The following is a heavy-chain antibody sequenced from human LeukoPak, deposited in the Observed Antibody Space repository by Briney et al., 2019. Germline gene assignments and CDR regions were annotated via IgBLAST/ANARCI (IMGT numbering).Heavy chain of an antibody. V-gene: IGHV3-23*01. CDR2: ISGSGGST. Sequence: GGSLRLSCAASGFTLSGYGMSWVRQAPGKGLEWVSAISGSGGSTYYADSVKGRFTISRDNSKNTLYLQMNSLRAEDTAVYYCARTDSSGYQFYFDYWGQGTLVTVSS. J-gene: IGHJ4*02. CDR3: ARTDSSGYQFYFDY. CDR1: GFTLSGYG. D-gene: IGHD3-22*01.